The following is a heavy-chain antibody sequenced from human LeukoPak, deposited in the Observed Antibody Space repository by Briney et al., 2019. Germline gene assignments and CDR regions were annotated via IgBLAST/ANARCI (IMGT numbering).Heavy chain of an antibody. J-gene: IGHJ3*02. CDR2: IYPLETT. CDR1: GDSVNSGAYY. V-gene: IGHV4-61*02. D-gene: IGHD6-19*01. Sequence: SQTLSLTCTVSGDSVNSGAYYWSWLRQPAGKEPEWIGRIYPLETTNYNPSLKSRVAISVDTSKNQFSLKLSSVTAADTAVYYCAREIVAGLGVSFDIWGQGTMVTVSS. CDR3: AREIVAGLGVSFDI.